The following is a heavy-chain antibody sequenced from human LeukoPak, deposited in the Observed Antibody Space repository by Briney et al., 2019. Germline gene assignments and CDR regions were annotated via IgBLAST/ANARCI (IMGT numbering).Heavy chain of an antibody. CDR3: ARDFRGMYSGSYCPGY. D-gene: IGHD1-26*01. CDR2: ISSSGSTI. Sequence: GGALRLSCAASGFTFSDYYMSWVRQAPGKGLEGVSCISSSGSTIYYADSVKGRFTISRDNAKNSLYLQMNSLRAEDTAVYYCARDFRGMYSGSYCPGYWGQGTLVTVSS. CDR1: GFTFSDYY. V-gene: IGHV3-11*01. J-gene: IGHJ4*02.